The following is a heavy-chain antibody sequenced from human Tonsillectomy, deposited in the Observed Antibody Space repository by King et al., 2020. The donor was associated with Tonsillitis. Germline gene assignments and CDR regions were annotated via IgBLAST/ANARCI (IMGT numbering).Heavy chain of an antibody. D-gene: IGHD6-19*01. CDR2: ILFIGST. V-gene: IGHV4-39*01. CDR1: GGSISSSSYY. J-gene: IGHJ4*02. CDR3: PVIAVAGDFDY. Sequence: LQLQESGPGLVKPSETLSLTCTVSGGSISSSSYYWGWIRQPPGKGLWWIGSILFIGSTYYNPSLKSRVTISVDRPKNQFSRKLISATAADTAIYYCPVIAVAGDFDYWGQGALVTVSS.